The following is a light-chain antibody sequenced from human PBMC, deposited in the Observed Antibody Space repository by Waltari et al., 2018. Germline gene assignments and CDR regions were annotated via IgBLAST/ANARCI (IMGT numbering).Light chain of an antibody. CDR1: SLRSYD. Sequence: SSALTQDPAVSVALGQTVRITCQGDSLRSYDASWYQQKPGKAPILVIYGKANRPSGIPDRFSGSTSGNTASLTITGSQAEDEADYYCHSRVVSNVRGAFGGGTKLTVL. V-gene: IGLV3-19*01. J-gene: IGLJ2*01. CDR3: HSRVVSNVRGA. CDR2: GKA.